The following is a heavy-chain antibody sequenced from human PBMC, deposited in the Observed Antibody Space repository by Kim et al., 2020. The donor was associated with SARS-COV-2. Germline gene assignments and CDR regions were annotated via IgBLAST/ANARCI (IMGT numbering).Heavy chain of an antibody. CDR2: IYNRGST. J-gene: IGHJ3*02. D-gene: IGHD3-10*01. CDR1: SGSISGFY. Sequence: SETLSLTCTVSSGSISGFYWSWIRQPPGKGLEWIGYIYNRGSTNYNPSLKSRVTMSVDMAKTQFSLKMISVTAADTAMYYCARHLRGLDAFDIWGQGTMVTVSS. V-gene: IGHV4-59*08. CDR3: ARHLRGLDAFDI.